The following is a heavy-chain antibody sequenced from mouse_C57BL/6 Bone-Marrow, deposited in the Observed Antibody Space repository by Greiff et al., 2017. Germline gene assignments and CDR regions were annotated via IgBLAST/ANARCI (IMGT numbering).Heavy chain of an antibody. CDR2: IDPETGGT. CDR3: TRCYDYGVSWFAY. V-gene: IGHV1-15*01. CDR1: GYTFTAYE. Sequence: VQLQQSGAELVRPGASVTLSCKASGYTFTAYEMHWVKQTPVHGLEWIGAIDPETGGTAYNQKFKGKAILTADKSSSTAYMELRSLTSEDSAVYYCTRCYDYGVSWFAYWGQGTLVTVSA. J-gene: IGHJ3*01. D-gene: IGHD2-4*01.